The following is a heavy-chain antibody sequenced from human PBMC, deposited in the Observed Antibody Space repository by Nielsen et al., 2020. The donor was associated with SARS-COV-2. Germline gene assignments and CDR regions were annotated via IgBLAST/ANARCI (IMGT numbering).Heavy chain of an antibody. D-gene: IGHD1-1*01. CDR1: GFTFSDYY. CDR2: ISSSGSTI. CDR3: AKDRSRAYNWNALGY. V-gene: IGHV3-11*04. J-gene: IGHJ4*02. Sequence: GGSLRLSCAASGFTFSDYYMSWIRQAPGKGLEWVSYISSSGSTIYYADSVKGRFTISRDNAKNSLYLQMNSLRAEDTAVYYCAKDRSRAYNWNALGYWGQGTLVTVSS.